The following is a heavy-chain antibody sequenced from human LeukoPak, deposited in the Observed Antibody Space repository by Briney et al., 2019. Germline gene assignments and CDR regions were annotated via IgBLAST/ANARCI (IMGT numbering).Heavy chain of an antibody. Sequence: SETLSLTCTVPGGSINTYYWSWIRQPPGKGLEWIAYIYYSGSTNYNPSLKSRVTISVDTSKNQFSLKMSSVTAADTAVYYCASTREFYYDFWSGSSRGMDVWGQGTTVTVSS. CDR1: GGSINTYY. J-gene: IGHJ6*02. CDR3: ASTREFYYDFWSGSSRGMDV. CDR2: IYYSGST. V-gene: IGHV4-59*12. D-gene: IGHD3-3*01.